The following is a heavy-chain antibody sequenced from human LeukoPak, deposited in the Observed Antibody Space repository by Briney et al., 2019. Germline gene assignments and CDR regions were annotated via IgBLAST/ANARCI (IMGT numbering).Heavy chain of an antibody. CDR3: ARVGGTEYSSPLGAFDI. J-gene: IGHJ3*02. CDR1: GYTFTGYY. V-gene: IGHV1-2*02. CDR2: INPNSGGT. Sequence: GASVKVSCKASGYTFTGYYMHWVRQAPGQGLEWMGWINPNSGGTNYAQKFQGRVTMTRDTSISTAYMELSRLRSDDTAVYYCARVGGTEYSSPLGAFDIWGQGTMVTVSS. D-gene: IGHD6-6*01.